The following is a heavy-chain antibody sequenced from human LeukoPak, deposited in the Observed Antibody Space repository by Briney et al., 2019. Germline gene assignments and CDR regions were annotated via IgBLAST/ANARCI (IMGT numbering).Heavy chain of an antibody. CDR2: ISGSGGST. D-gene: IGHD2-2*01. CDR1: GFTFSSYA. Sequence: GGSLRLSCAASGFTFSSYAMSWVRQAPGKGLEWVSAISGSGGSTYYADSVKGRFTISRDNSKNTLYLQMNSLRAEDTAVYYCAKDLIVVAPAAHVGGSDYWGQGTLVTVSS. V-gene: IGHV3-23*01. CDR3: AKDLIVVAPAAHVGGSDY. J-gene: IGHJ4*02.